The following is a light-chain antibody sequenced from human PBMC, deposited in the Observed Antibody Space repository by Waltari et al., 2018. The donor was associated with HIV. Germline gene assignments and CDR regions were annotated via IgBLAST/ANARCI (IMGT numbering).Light chain of an antibody. V-gene: IGLV2-14*03. Sequence: QSALTQPASVSASPGQSLTISCTGTSSDVGGYNYVSWYRQHPGEAPKVIIYEVNRRPSGVSNRFTASKSGNTASLAISGLQPEDEADYFCSSYTSSSTHVFGPGTKVIVL. CDR2: EVN. CDR1: SSDVGGYNY. J-gene: IGLJ1*01. CDR3: SSYTSSSTHV.